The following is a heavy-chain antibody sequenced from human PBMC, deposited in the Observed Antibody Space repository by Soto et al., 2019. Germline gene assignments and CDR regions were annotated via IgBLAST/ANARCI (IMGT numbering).Heavy chain of an antibody. CDR1: GFTFSGSA. CDR3: TRSVAGTIAHFDY. D-gene: IGHD1-7*01. J-gene: IGHJ4*02. V-gene: IGHV3-73*01. CDR2: IRSKSNSYAT. Sequence: GGSLRLSCAASGFTFSGSAMHWVRQASGKGLEWVGRIRSKSNSYATAYAASVKGRFTISRDDSKNTAYLQMISLKTEDTAVYYCTRSVAGTIAHFDYWGQGTLVTVSS.